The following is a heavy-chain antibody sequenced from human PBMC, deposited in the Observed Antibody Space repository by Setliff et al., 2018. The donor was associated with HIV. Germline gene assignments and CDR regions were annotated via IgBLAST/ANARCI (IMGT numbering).Heavy chain of an antibody. D-gene: IGHD3-10*01. V-gene: IGHV1-69*13. CDR2: ITPIFGEK. CDR3: ATAGEMATIGYSYYYMGV. Sequence: SVKVSCKASGGTFSRNPISWVRQAPGQGLEWMGGITPIFGEKNYAQKFQGRVTISADESRTTAYLDLHSLTSEDTAVYYCATAGEMATIGYSYYYMGVWGKGTTVTVSS. CDR1: GGTFSRNP. J-gene: IGHJ6*03.